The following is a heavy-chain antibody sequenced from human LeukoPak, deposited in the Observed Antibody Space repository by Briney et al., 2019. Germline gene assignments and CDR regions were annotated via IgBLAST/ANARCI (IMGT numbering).Heavy chain of an antibody. CDR3: ARALGAFDI. Sequence: SETLSLTCTVSGGSISSYYWSWIRQPPGKGLEWIGYIFYTGSTNYNPSLKSRVTISVLTSKNQFSLRLNSVTAADTAVYYCARALGAFDIWGQGTMVTVSS. J-gene: IGHJ3*02. V-gene: IGHV4-59*01. CDR1: GGSISSYY. CDR2: IFYTGST.